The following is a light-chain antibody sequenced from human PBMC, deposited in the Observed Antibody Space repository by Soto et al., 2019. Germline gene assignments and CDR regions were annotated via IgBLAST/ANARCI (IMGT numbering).Light chain of an antibody. J-gene: IGKJ5*01. Sequence: EIVMTQSPATLSVSPGERATLSCRASQSVSSNLAWYQQKPGQAPRLLIYGASTRATGIPARFSGSGSGTEFTLTINSPQSEDFAVYYCQQYNNWPPIPFGQGTRLEIK. CDR3: QQYNNWPPIP. V-gene: IGKV3-15*01. CDR1: QSVSSN. CDR2: GAS.